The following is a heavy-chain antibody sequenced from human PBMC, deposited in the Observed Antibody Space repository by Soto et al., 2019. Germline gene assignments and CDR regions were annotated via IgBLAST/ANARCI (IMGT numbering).Heavy chain of an antibody. CDR1: GGSISSGGYY. J-gene: IGHJ5*02. CDR3: ARDGGRAVAGLVGGWFDP. Sequence: QVQLQESGPGLVKPSQTLSLTCTVSGGSISSGGYYWSWIRQHPGKGLEWIGYIYYSGSTYYNPSLRSRVTLSVDPSKNQFYLKLSSVNAADTAVYYWARDGGRAVAGLVGGWFDPWGQGTLVTVSS. CDR2: IYYSGST. V-gene: IGHV4-31*03. D-gene: IGHD6-19*01.